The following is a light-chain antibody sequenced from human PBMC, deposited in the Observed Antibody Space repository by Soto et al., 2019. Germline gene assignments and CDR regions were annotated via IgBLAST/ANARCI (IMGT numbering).Light chain of an antibody. CDR1: SSDVGAYNY. J-gene: IGLJ1*01. V-gene: IGLV2-14*01. CDR3: CSYTSSSTYV. Sequence: QSVLTQPASVSGSPGQSITISCTGTSSDVGAYNYVSWFQQHPGKAPKLMIYDVTNRPSGVSNRFSGSKSGNTASLTISWLQAEDEADYYCCSYTSSSTYVFGTGTKVTVL. CDR2: DVT.